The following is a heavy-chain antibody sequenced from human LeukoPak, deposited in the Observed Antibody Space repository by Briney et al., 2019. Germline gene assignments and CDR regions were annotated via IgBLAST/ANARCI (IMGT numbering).Heavy chain of an antibody. D-gene: IGHD6-13*01. CDR1: GGTFSSYA. Sequence: ASVRVSCKASGGTFSSYAISWVRQAPGQGLEWMGGIIPIFGTANYAQKFQGRVTITADESTSTAYMELSSLRSEDTAVYYCARVQQLVPYDGSPRYYYYMDVWGKGTTVTVSS. V-gene: IGHV1-69*13. CDR3: ARVQQLVPYDGSPRYYYYMDV. CDR2: IIPIFGTA. J-gene: IGHJ6*03.